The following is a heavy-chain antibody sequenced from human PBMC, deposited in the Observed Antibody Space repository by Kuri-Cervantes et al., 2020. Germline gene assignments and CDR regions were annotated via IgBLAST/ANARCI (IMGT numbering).Heavy chain of an antibody. D-gene: IGHD2/OR15-2a*01. Sequence: SGLTLVKPTRTLTLTCPFSGFSLSTSGMRVSWIRQPPGKALEWLARIDWDDDKFYSTSLKTRLTISKDTSKKQVGLTMTNLDPVDTATSYCARTVRGGVFDIWGQGTMVTVSS. CDR1: GFSLSTSGMR. CDR2: IDWDDDK. J-gene: IGHJ3*02. V-gene: IGHV2-70D*14. CDR3: ARTVRGGVFDI.